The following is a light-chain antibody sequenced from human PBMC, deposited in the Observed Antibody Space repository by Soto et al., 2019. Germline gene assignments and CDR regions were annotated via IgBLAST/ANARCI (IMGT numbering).Light chain of an antibody. CDR3: QQYNSYSPT. CDR1: QSISRW. Sequence: DSQMTQSPSTLSASVGDRFSITCLPLQSISRWLAWYQQKPGKAPKLLIYDASSLESGVPSRFRGSGSGTEFTLTISSLQPDDFAPYYCQQYNSYSPTFGQGTKVDIK. V-gene: IGKV1-5*01. J-gene: IGKJ1*01. CDR2: DAS.